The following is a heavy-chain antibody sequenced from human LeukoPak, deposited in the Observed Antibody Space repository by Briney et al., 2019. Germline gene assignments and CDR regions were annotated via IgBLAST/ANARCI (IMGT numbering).Heavy chain of an antibody. CDR1: GGSISSTSYY. D-gene: IGHD3-22*01. CDR3: ARSGDYYDSAGYYRLFDY. V-gene: IGHV4-39*01. CDR2: IYYSGST. Sequence: SETLSLTCTVSGGSISSTSYYWGWIRQPPGKGLEWIGTIYYSGSTYYNPSLKSRVTISVDTSKNQFSLKVSSVTAADTAVYYCARSGDYYDSAGYYRLFDYWGQGSLVTVSS. J-gene: IGHJ4*02.